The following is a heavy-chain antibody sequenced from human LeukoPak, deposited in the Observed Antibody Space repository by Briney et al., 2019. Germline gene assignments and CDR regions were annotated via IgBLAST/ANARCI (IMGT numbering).Heavy chain of an antibody. V-gene: IGHV3-49*04. Sequence: GGSLRLSCAASGFTFSSYWMSWVRQAPGKGLEWVGFIRSKAYGGTTEYAASVKGRFTISRDDSRSIAYLQMNSLKTEDTAVYYCTRELGIAARPSDYWGQGTLVTVSS. D-gene: IGHD6-6*01. CDR2: IRSKAYGGTT. CDR1: GFTFSSYW. CDR3: TRELGIAARPSDY. J-gene: IGHJ4*02.